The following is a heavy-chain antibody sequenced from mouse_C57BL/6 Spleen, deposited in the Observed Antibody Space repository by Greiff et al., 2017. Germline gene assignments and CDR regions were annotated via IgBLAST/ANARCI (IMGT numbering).Heavy chain of an antibody. CDR2: FYPGSGSI. J-gene: IGHJ4*01. Sequence: QVHVKQSGAELVKPGASVKLSCKASGYTFTEYTIHWVKQRSGQGLEWIGWFYPGSGSIKYNEKFKDKATLTADKSSSTVYMELSRLTSEDSAVYFCARHEVDYYGSPYAMDYWGQGTSVTVSS. CDR1: GYTFTEYT. V-gene: IGHV1-62-2*01. CDR3: ARHEVDYYGSPYAMDY. D-gene: IGHD1-1*01.